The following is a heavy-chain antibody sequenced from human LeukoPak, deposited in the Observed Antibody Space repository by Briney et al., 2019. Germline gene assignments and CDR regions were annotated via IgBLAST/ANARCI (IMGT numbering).Heavy chain of an antibody. J-gene: IGHJ4*02. D-gene: IGHD3-10*01. Sequence: PSETLSLTCTVSGGSISNYYWSWIRQPPGKGLEWIGYSYNSGNTNYNPSLRSRVTISVDTSKNQFSLKLSSVTAADTAVYYCARHLNYYDSGSYSDYWGQGTLVTVSS. V-gene: IGHV4-59*08. CDR1: GGSISNYY. CDR3: ARHLNYYDSGSYSDY. CDR2: SYNSGNT.